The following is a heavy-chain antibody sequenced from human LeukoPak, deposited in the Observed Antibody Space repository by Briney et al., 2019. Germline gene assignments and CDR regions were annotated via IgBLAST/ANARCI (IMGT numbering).Heavy chain of an antibody. D-gene: IGHD6-13*01. CDR2: ISAYNGNT. V-gene: IGHV1-18*01. CDR3: AKTSAAGTFDY. J-gene: IGHJ4*02. Sequence: ASVKVSCKASGYTFTSYGISWVRQAPGQGLEWMGWISAYNGNTNYAQKLQGRVTMTTDISTSTAYMELRSLRSDDTAVYYCAKTSAAGTFDYWGQGTLVTVSS. CDR1: GYTFTSYG.